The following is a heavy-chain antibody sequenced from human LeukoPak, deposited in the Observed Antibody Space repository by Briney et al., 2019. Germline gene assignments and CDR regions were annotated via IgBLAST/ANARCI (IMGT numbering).Heavy chain of an antibody. J-gene: IGHJ4*02. Sequence: PAGSLRLSCAASGFTVSRNYLGWVRQPPGKGLEWVSITYSGGTTYYGDSVKGRFTISRDNSKNTLYLQMSSLRAEDTAVYYCAREVNNGWYDWGQGTLVSVSS. CDR2: TYSGGTT. CDR3: AREVNNGWYD. V-gene: IGHV3-53*01. D-gene: IGHD6-19*01. CDR1: GFTVSRNY.